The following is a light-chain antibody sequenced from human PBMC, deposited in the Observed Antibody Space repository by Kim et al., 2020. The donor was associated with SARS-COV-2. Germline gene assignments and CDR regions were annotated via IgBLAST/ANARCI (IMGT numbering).Light chain of an antibody. Sequence: ASVRDRVPIPCRASQGISNYLAWYQQKPGKVPKLLIYAASTLQSGVPSRFSGSGSGTDFTLTISSLQPEDVATYYCQKYNSAPRAFGQGTKVDIK. CDR3: QKYNSAPRA. J-gene: IGKJ1*01. CDR2: AAS. CDR1: QGISNY. V-gene: IGKV1-27*01.